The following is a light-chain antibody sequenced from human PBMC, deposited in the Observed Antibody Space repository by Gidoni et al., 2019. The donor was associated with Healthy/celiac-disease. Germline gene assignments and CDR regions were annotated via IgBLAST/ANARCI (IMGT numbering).Light chain of an antibody. CDR1: SGSIASNY. Sequence: NFMLTQPHSVSESPGKTVTISCTGSSGSIASNYVQWYQQRPGSAPTTVIYEDNQRPSGVPDRFSGSIDSSSNSASLTISGLKTEDEADYYCQSYDSSNHGVFGGGTKLXV. CDR2: EDN. CDR3: QSYDSSNHGV. J-gene: IGLJ3*02. V-gene: IGLV6-57*02.